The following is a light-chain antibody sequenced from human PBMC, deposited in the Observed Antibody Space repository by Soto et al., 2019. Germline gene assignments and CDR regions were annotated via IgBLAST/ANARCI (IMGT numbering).Light chain of an antibody. CDR2: EVS. V-gene: IGLV2-14*02. CDR1: SSDVGNYDL. Sequence: QSVLTQPASVPGSPGQSITISCTGSSSDVGNYDLVSWYQQHPGKAPNLLIYEVSKRPSEVSDRFSGSKSGNTASLTVSGLQAEDEADYYCSSYAGSNNYVFGTGTKVTVL. J-gene: IGLJ1*01. CDR3: SSYAGSNNYV.